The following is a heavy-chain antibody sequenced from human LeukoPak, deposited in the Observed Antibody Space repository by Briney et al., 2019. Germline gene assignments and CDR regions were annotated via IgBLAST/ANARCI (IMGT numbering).Heavy chain of an antibody. CDR2: IIPIFGTA. D-gene: IGHD6-19*01. CDR1: GGTFSCYA. V-gene: IGHV1-69*13. J-gene: IGHJ4*02. CDR3: ASSGWYGGYYFDY. Sequence: ASVKVSCKASGGTFSCYAISWVRQAPGQGLEWMGGIIPIFGTANYAQKFQGRVTITADESTSTAYMELSSLRSEDTAVYYCASSGWYGGYYFDYWGQGTLVTVSS.